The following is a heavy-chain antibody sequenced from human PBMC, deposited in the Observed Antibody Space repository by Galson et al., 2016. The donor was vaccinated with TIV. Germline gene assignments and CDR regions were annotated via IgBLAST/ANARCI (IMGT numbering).Heavy chain of an antibody. Sequence: SLRLSCAASGFTFSDYFMTWIRQAPGKGLEWVSYISSSGDNKYYADSVKGRFTISRDNAKNSLYLQLNNLRAEDTAVYFCARERRYDWNLFYYYYIDVWGKGTTVTVSS. CDR2: ISSSGDNK. V-gene: IGHV3-11*01. CDR1: GFTFSDYF. J-gene: IGHJ6*03. D-gene: IGHD1-7*01. CDR3: ARERRYDWNLFYYYYIDV.